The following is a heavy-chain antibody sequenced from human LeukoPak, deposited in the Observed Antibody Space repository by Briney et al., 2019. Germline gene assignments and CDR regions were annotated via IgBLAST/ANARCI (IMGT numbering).Heavy chain of an antibody. Sequence: PGGSLRLSCAASGFTVSSNYMSWVRQAPGKGLEWVSVIYSGGSTYYADSVKCRFTISRDNSKNTLYLQMNSLRAEDTAVYYCASSRDNVDAFDIWGQGTMVTVSS. CDR3: ASSRDNVDAFDI. CDR2: IYSGGST. V-gene: IGHV3-66*01. CDR1: GFTVSSNY. J-gene: IGHJ3*02. D-gene: IGHD1-1*01.